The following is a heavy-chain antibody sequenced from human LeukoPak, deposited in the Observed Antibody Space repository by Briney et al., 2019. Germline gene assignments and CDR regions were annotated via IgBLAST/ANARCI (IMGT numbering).Heavy chain of an antibody. J-gene: IGHJ4*02. CDR2: ISGSGGST. CDR1: GFTFSSYA. D-gene: IGHD3-3*01. CDR3: AKAPFGVDLIRGYFDY. V-gene: IGHV3-23*01. Sequence: PGGSLRLSCAASGFTFSSYAMSWVRQAPGKGLEWVSAISGSGGSTYYADSVKGRFTISRDNSKNTLYLQMNSLRAEDTAVYYCAKAPFGVDLIRGYFDYWGQGTLVTVSS.